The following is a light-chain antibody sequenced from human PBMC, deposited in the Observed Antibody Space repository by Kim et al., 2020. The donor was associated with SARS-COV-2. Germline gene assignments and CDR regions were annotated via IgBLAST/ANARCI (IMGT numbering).Light chain of an antibody. CDR3: QQYSSYSSCT. Sequence: YVRDRLPITCPASQNIYSWLAWYQQKPGKAPNLLIYKASTLERGVPSGFGGSGSGTEFTLTISSLQPDDFATYYCQQYSSYSSCTFGQGTKLEI. V-gene: IGKV1-5*03. CDR2: KAS. J-gene: IGKJ2*02. CDR1: QNIYSW.